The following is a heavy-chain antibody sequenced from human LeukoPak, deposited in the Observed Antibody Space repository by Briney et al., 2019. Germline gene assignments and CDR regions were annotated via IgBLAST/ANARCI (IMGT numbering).Heavy chain of an antibody. CDR2: LWPDGSDK. J-gene: IGHJ4*02. V-gene: IGHV3-7*01. CDR1: GFSFSTYW. CDR3: ARLFGAVTTFDY. D-gene: IGHD4-17*01. Sequence: GGPLRLSCAASGFSFSTYWMSWVRQGPGKGLEWVATLWPDGSDKRYVDSVRDRFTISTDNAKNSLYLQMDSLSAEDTAVYYCARLFGAVTTFDYWGQGALVTVSS.